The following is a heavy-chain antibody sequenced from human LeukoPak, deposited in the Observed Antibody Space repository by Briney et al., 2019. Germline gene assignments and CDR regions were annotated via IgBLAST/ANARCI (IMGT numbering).Heavy chain of an antibody. V-gene: IGHV3-21*01. CDR2: TSSSSSYI. Sequence: GGSLRLSCAASGFTFSSYSMNWVRQAPGKGLEWVSSTSSSSSYIYYADSVKGRFTISRDNAKNSLYLQMNSLRAEDTAVYYCARNAAAGTYNWFDPWGQGTLVTVSS. J-gene: IGHJ5*02. D-gene: IGHD6-13*01. CDR3: ARNAAAGTYNWFDP. CDR1: GFTFSSYS.